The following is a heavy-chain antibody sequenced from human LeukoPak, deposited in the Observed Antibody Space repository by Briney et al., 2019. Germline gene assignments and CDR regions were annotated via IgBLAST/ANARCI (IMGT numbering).Heavy chain of an antibody. CDR3: ARVGSILSY. V-gene: IGHV1-69*04. CDR1: GGTFSSYA. J-gene: IGHJ4*02. D-gene: IGHD2-8*01. Sequence: SVKVSCKASGGTFSSYAISWVRQAPGQGLEWMGRIIPILGIANYAQKFQGRVTITADKSTSTAYMELSSLRSEDAAVYYCARVGSILSYWGQGTLVTVSS. CDR2: IIPILGIA.